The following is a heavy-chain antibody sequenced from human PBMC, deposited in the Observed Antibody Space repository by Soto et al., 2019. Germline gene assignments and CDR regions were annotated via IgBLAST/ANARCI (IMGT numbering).Heavy chain of an antibody. CDR1: GFTFSSYG. D-gene: IGHD6-13*01. J-gene: IGHJ6*02. Sequence: QVQLVESGGGVVQPGRSLRLSCAASGFTFSSYGMHWVRQAPGKGLEWVAVISYDGSNKYYADSVKGRFTISRDNSKNTLYLQMNSLRAEDTAVYYCARFCGSWCHYYYGMDVWGQGTTVTVSS. V-gene: IGHV3-30*03. CDR3: ARFCGSWCHYYYGMDV. CDR2: ISYDGSNK.